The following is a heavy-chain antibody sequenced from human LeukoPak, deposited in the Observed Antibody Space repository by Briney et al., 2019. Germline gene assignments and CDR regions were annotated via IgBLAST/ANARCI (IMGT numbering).Heavy chain of an antibody. V-gene: IGHV3-74*01. CDR2: ITNDGTST. J-gene: IGHJ4*02. Sequence: GGSLRLSCAASGFTFSSYWMHWVRQAPGKELVWVSRITNDGTSTSHADSVKGRFVTSRDNAKNTLYLQMNSLRAEDTAVYYCARGLTTTSADYWGQGTLVTVSS. D-gene: IGHD1-26*01. CDR1: GFTFSSYW. CDR3: ARGLTTTSADY.